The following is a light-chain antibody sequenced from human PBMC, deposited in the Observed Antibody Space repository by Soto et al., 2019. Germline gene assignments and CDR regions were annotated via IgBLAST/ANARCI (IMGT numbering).Light chain of an antibody. CDR3: QQYNNSPPRT. CDR2: DAS. J-gene: IGKJ1*01. Sequence: EIVLTQSPATLSWSPGERASLSGRASESIRTYLAWYQQRRGRAPRLLIYDASNRATGIPARFSGSGSGTEFTLTISNVQSEHFAVYYCQQYNNSPPRTFGQGTKVDIK. V-gene: IGKV3-11*01. CDR1: ESIRTY.